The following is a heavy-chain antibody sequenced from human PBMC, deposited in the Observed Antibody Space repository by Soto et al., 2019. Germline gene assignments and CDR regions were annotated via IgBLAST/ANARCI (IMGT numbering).Heavy chain of an antibody. CDR1: GFTFSDHY. V-gene: IGHV3-11*06. CDR2: SSNSGSFT. J-gene: IGHJ4*02. Sequence: GGALRLSCAASGFTFSDHYMSWIRQAPGKGLEWIGYSSNSGSFTRYADSVKGRFSISRDNAKNSLYLQINSLRGDDTATYFCVRSGDNYNLLDYWGQGTPVTVSS. D-gene: IGHD1-1*01. CDR3: VRSGDNYNLLDY.